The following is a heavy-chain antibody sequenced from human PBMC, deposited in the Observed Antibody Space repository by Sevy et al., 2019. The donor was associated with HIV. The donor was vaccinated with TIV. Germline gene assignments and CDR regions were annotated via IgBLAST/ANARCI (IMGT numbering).Heavy chain of an antibody. CDR2: ISGSGVST. CDR3: AKDMAYDNTYLDF. Sequence: GGSLRLSCAVSGFTFSSYAMNWVRQSPGMGLEWVSGISGSGVSTYYAVSVKGRFTISRDNSRNTLYLQINSLRAEDTALYYCAKDMAYDNTYLDFWGQGTLVTVSS. D-gene: IGHD3-22*01. V-gene: IGHV3-23*01. J-gene: IGHJ4*01. CDR1: GFTFSSYA.